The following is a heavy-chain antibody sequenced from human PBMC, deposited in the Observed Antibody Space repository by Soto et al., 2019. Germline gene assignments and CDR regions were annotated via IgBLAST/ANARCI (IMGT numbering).Heavy chain of an antibody. J-gene: IGHJ4*02. V-gene: IGHV3-30*18. D-gene: IGHD3-22*01. CDR3: AKDFYDSSGYYAY. CDR2: ISYDGSNK. CDR1: GFTFSSYG. Sequence: PGGSLRLSCAASGFTFSSYGMHWVRQAPGKGLEWVAVISYDGSNKYYADSVKGRFTISRDNSKNTLYLQMNSPRAEDTAVYYCAKDFYDSSGYYAYWGQGTLVTVSS.